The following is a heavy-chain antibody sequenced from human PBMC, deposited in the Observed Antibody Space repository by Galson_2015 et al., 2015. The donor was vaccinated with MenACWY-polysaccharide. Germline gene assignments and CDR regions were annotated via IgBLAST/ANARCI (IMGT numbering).Heavy chain of an antibody. D-gene: IGHD2-2*01. CDR2: IGGSGSNT. J-gene: IGHJ4*02. V-gene: IGHV3-23*01. CDR1: GFTFSNYA. CDR3: ARVRYSTGKYQFDY. Sequence: SMRLPCAASGFTFSNYAMRWVRQAPGKGLEWVSTIGGSGSNTHYADSVKGRFTISRDNSKNTLSLQMNSLRAEDTAVYYCARVRYSTGKYQFDYWGQGTLVAVSS.